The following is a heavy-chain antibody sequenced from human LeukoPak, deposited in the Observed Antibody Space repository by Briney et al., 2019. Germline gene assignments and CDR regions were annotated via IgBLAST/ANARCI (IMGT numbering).Heavy chain of an antibody. Sequence: SETLSLTCGVSGRSIKSTNYWTSVRQTPGKGLDWIEEVNLHGSTNYNPSVLGRHAISVDMSENHISLQLTSVTAADTAVYYCAREGGPYRPRDYSGQGTVDSVCS. V-gene: IGHV4-4*02. J-gene: IGHJ4*02. CDR3: AREGGPYRPRDY. CDR1: GRSIKSTNY. CDR2: VNLHGST.